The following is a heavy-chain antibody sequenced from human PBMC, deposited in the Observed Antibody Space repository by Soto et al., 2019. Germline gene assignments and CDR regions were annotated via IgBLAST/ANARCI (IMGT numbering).Heavy chain of an antibody. J-gene: IGHJ6*04. D-gene: IGHD4-17*01. CDR2: IIPIFGTA. Sequence: QVQLVQSGAEVKKPGSSVKVSCKASGGTFSSYAISWVRQAPGQGLEWMGGIIPIFGTANYAQKFQGRVTITADESTSTAYMELSSLRSEDTAVYYCAGQGTTVVTVITDYYYGMDVWGIGTTVTVSS. V-gene: IGHV1-69*12. CDR3: AGQGTTVVTVITDYYYGMDV. CDR1: GGTFSSYA.